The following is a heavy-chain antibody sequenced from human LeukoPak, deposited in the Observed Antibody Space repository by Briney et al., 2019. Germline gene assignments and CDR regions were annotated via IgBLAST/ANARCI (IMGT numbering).Heavy chain of an antibody. V-gene: IGHV4-34*01. J-gene: IGHJ4*02. CDR3: ARDLGLAEAGSLDY. CDR1: GGSFSGYY. Sequence: PSETLSLTCAVYGGSFSGYYWSWIRQPPGKGLEWIGEINHSGSTNYNPSLKSRVTISVDTSKNQFSMKLSSVTAADTAVYYCARDLGLAEAGSLDYWGQGTLVTVSS. CDR2: INHSGST. D-gene: IGHD6-19*01.